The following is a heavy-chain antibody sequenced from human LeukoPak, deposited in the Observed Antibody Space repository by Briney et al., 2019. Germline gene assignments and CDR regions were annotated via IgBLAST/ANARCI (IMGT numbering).Heavy chain of an antibody. V-gene: IGHV4-61*02. J-gene: IGHJ5*02. CDR1: GGSISSGSYY. Sequence: SQTLSLTCTVSGGSISSGSYYWSWIRQPAGKGLEWIGRIYTSGSTNYNPSLKSRVTISVDTSKNQFSLKLSSVTAADTAVYSWARDLGLYCSSTSCYRYNWFAPWGQGTLVTVSS. CDR3: ARDLGLYCSSTSCYRYNWFAP. CDR2: IYTSGST. D-gene: IGHD2-2*02.